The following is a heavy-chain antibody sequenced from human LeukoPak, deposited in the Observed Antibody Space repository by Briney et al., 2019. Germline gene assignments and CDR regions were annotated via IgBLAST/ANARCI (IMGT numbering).Heavy chain of an antibody. CDR3: AAGYSSSWYDY. Sequence: GGSLRLSCAASGFTFSSYGMHWVRQAPGEGLEWVAVISYDGSNKYYADSVKGRFTISRDNSKNTLYLQMNSLRAEDTAVYYCAAGYSSSWYDYWGQGTLVTVSS. D-gene: IGHD6-13*01. CDR2: ISYDGSNK. V-gene: IGHV3-30*03. CDR1: GFTFSSYG. J-gene: IGHJ4*02.